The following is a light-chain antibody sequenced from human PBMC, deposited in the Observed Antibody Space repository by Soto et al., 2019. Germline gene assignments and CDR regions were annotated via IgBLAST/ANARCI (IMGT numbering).Light chain of an antibody. CDR3: QQSYSTPIT. V-gene: IGKV1-39*01. CDR1: QSISDY. J-gene: IGKJ5*01. Sequence: DIKMTQSPSSLSASVGDRVTITCRANQSISDYLNWYQQKPGKAPKFLIYASSSLQSGVPSRFRGSGSGTDFTLTISSLQPEDFATYYCQQSYSTPITFGQGTRLEI. CDR2: ASS.